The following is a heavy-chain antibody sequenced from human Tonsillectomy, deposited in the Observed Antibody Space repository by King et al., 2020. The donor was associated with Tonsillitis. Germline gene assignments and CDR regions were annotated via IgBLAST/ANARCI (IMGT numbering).Heavy chain of an antibody. J-gene: IGHJ5*02. CDR2: IVVGSGTT. D-gene: IGHD5-12*01. CDR1: GLTFSTSA. CDR3: ATEGDMATWFDP. Sequence: QLVQSGPEVRKPGTSVKVSCKASGLTFSTSAVQWVRQARGQRLEWIGGIVVGSGTTNYAQKFQERVTITRDMSTRTVYMELSSLRSEDTAVDYCATEGDMATWFDPWGQGTLVTVSS. V-gene: IGHV1-58*01.